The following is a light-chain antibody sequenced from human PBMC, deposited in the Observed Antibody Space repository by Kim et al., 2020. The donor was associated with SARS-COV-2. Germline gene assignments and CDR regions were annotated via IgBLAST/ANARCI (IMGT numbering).Light chain of an antibody. CDR2: AKN. Sequence: ALGQTVRITCQGDSLRSYYASWYKQKPGRAPLLDIYAKNNRPSGIPGRFSGSSSGNTASLTITGAQAEDEADYYCHSRDSSGNHGVFGGGTQLTVL. V-gene: IGLV3-19*01. CDR3: HSRDSSGNHGV. J-gene: IGLJ3*02. CDR1: SLRSYY.